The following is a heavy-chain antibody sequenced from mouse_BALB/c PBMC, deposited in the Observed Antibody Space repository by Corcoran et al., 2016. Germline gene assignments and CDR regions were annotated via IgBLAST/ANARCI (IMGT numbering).Heavy chain of an antibody. Sequence: EVQLQQSGAELVKPGASVKLSCTASGFNIKDTYMHWVKQRPEQGLEWIGRIDPANGNTKYDPKFQGKATITADTSSNTAYLQLSSLTSEDTAVYYCAFIYYETTEFAYWGQGTLVTVSA. CDR2: IDPANGNT. CDR3: AFIYYETTEFAY. V-gene: IGHV14-3*02. J-gene: IGHJ3*01. D-gene: IGHD2-4*01. CDR1: GFNIKDTY.